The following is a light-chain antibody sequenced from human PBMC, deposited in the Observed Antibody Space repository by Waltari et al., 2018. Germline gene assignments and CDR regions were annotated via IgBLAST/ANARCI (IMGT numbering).Light chain of an antibody. J-gene: IGKJ1*01. CDR3: QQYNNWPPGT. CDR2: HAS. CDR1: QTISLS. Sequence: TVVTQSPATLSVSPGERASLSCRTSQTISLSLAWYQQKPGQAPRLLLYHASTRATGIPARFSGSGSESEFTLTISSLQSEDVAVYYCQQYNNWPPGTFGQGTRVEI. V-gene: IGKV3-15*01.